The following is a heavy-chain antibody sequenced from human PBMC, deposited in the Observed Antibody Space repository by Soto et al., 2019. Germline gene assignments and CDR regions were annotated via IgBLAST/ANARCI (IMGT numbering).Heavy chain of an antibody. D-gene: IGHD6-13*01. J-gene: IGHJ4*02. CDR2: IWYDGSNK. Sequence: GGSLRLSCAASGFTFSSYGMHWVRQAPGKGLEWVAVIWYDGSNKYYADSVKGRFTISRDNSKNTLYLQMNSLRAEDTAVYYCARSRGYSSSWYFPYFDYWGQGTLVTAPQ. CDR3: ARSRGYSSSWYFPYFDY. CDR1: GFTFSSYG. V-gene: IGHV3-33*01.